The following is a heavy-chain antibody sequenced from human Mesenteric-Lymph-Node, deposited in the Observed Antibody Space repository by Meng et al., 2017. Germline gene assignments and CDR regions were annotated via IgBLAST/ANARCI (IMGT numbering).Heavy chain of an antibody. Sequence: GESLKISCIASGFNFGDYDMSWARQAPGKGLEWVGCIRGKVYPGATQYAASVKGRFTISRDDSESIVYPQMNSLKSEDTAMYYCTKGCLFDFWGQGALVTVSS. CDR1: GFNFGDYD. CDR2: IRGKVYPGAT. CDR3: TKGCLFDF. V-gene: IGHV3-49*04. D-gene: IGHD2-15*01. J-gene: IGHJ4*02.